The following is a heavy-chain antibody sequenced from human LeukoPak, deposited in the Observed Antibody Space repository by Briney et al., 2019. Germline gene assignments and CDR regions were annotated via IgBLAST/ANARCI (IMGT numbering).Heavy chain of an antibody. CDR2: INTNTGNP. J-gene: IGHJ4*02. D-gene: IGHD5-18*01. Sequence: ASVKVSCKASGYTFTSYDISWVRQAPGQGLGWMGWINTNTGNPTYAQGFTGRYVFSLDTSVSTAYLQISGLKADDTAVYYCGRDPKLGIRGYTYGYIDYWGQGTLVTVSS. CDR1: GYTFTSYD. V-gene: IGHV7-4-1*02. CDR3: GRDPKLGIRGYTYGYIDY.